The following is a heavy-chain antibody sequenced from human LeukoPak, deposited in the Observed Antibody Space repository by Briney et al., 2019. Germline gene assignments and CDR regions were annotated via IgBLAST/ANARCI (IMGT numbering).Heavy chain of an antibody. CDR1: GFTFSSYA. Sequence: GGSLRLSCAASGFTFSSYAMSWVRQAPGKGLEWVSAISGSGGSTYYADSVKGRFTISRDNSKNTLYLQMNSLRAEDTAVYYCAKEPYYGSGSYYPRGAFDIWGQGTMVTVSS. D-gene: IGHD3-10*01. V-gene: IGHV3-23*01. J-gene: IGHJ3*02. CDR3: AKEPYYGSGSYYPRGAFDI. CDR2: ISGSGGST.